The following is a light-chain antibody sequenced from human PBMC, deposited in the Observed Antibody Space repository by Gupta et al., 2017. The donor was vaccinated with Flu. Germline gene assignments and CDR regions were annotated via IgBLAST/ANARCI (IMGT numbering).Light chain of an antibody. CDR1: SSDVGGYNY. CDR3: SSYTSSSTRV. CDR2: EVS. J-gene: IGLJ1*01. Sequence: SALPQPASVSGSPGQSFTISCTATSSDVGGYNYVSWYQQHPGKAPKLMIYEVSNRPSGVSNRFSGSKSGNTASLTISGLQAEDEADYYCSSYTSSSTRVFGTGTKVTVL. V-gene: IGLV2-14*01.